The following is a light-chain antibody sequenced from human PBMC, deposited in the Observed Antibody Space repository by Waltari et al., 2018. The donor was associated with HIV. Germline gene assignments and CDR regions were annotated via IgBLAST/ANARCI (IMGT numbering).Light chain of an antibody. V-gene: IGKV3-20*01. Sequence: EIVLTQSPGTLSSSPGERATLSCRASQSVSSKYLDWYQQTPGQAPRLVISGASSRATGIPDRLSGSGSGTGFTLTIIGLEPEDVAVYYCQQFGTFTFGGGTKVGIK. CDR2: GAS. J-gene: IGKJ4*01. CDR3: QQFGTFT. CDR1: QSVSSKY.